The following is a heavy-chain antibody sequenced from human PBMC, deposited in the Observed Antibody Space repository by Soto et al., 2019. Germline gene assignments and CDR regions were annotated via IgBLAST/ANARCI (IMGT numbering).Heavy chain of an antibody. CDR2: IYYRGST. CDR3: ARHSRNGYVYTFDY. V-gene: IGHV4-39*01. CDR1: GDSISNIIYY. Sequence: PSETLSLTCTVSGDSISNIIYYWGWIRQPPGKGLEWIGTIYYRGSTYYNPSLKSRVTISVDTSKNQFSLRLISVTAEDTAVYFCARHSRNGYVYTFDYWGQGNLVTVSS. J-gene: IGHJ4*02. D-gene: IGHD3-16*01.